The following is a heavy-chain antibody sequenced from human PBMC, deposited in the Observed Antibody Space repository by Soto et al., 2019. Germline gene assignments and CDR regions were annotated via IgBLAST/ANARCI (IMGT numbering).Heavy chain of an antibody. V-gene: IGHV1-18*04. D-gene: IGHD6-19*01. Sequence: SVNGACKASGYTFTIYGSSGVRQAPGQGLEWMGWISAYNGNTNYAQKLQGRVTMTTDTSTSTAYMELRSLRSDDTAVYYCARHLAVAGHFDYWGQGTLVTVSS. CDR2: ISAYNGNT. CDR1: GYTFTIYG. J-gene: IGHJ4*02. CDR3: ARHLAVAGHFDY.